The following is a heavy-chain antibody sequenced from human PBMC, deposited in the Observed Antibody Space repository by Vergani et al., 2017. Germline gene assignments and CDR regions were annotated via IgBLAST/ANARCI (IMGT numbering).Heavy chain of an antibody. CDR3: ARDRSDCSSTSCYTPAIS. Sequence: QVQLVQSGAEVKKPGAPVKVPCKFSGYTFTSYGTSGVRGPPGQGFEWMGWISPYKGTTNYAQKLQGRVTMTTDTSTSTAYMGLRSLRSDDTAVYYCARDRSDCSSTSCYTPAISWGQGTLVTVSS. CDR2: ISPYKGTT. CDR1: GYTFTSYG. V-gene: IGHV1-18*01. J-gene: IGHJ5*02. D-gene: IGHD2-2*01.